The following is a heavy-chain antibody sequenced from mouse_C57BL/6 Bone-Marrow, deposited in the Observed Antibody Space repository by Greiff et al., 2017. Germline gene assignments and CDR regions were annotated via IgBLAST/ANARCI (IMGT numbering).Heavy chain of an antibody. CDR3: ARPQLGRGYFDY. D-gene: IGHD4-1*02. V-gene: IGHV5-12*01. CDR1: GFTFSDYY. CDR2: ISNGGGST. J-gene: IGHJ2*01. Sequence: EVKLMESGGGLVQPGGSLKLSCAASGFTFSDYYMYWVRQTPEKRLEWVAYISNGGGSTYYPATVKGRFTISRDNAKNTLYLQMSRLKSEDTAMYYCARPQLGRGYFDYWGQGTTLTVSS.